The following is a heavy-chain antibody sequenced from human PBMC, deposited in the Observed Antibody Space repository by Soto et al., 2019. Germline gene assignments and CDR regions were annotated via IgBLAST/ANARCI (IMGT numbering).Heavy chain of an antibody. V-gene: IGHV1-46*01. CDR1: GYTFTSYI. D-gene: IGHD3-10*01. CDR3: VRAAWRFGELFWFYT. CDR2: INRRGFFT. Sequence: QVPLVQSGAEVKKPGDSVKVSCKASGYTFTSYIIHWVRQPPGQGLEWVGMINRRGFFTTYANKFLGRVTMTGDTSTSVVYMELTNLNSEDTAMYFCVRAAWRFGELFWFYTWRQGTLVDVSS. J-gene: IGHJ5*02.